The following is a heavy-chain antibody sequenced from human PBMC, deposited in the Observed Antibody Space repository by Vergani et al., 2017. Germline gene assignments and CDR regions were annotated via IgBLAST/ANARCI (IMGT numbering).Heavy chain of an antibody. Sequence: QVQLVQSGAEVKKPGSSVKVSCKASGGTFSSYAISWVRQAPGQGLEWMGRIIPIFGTANYAQKFQGRVTITADESTSPAYMELSSLRSEDTAVYYCARDRWYYYDSSGYGTDYWGQGTLVTVSS. J-gene: IGHJ4*02. D-gene: IGHD3-22*01. V-gene: IGHV1-69*13. CDR3: ARDRWYYYDSSGYGTDY. CDR1: GGTFSSYA. CDR2: IIPIFGTA.